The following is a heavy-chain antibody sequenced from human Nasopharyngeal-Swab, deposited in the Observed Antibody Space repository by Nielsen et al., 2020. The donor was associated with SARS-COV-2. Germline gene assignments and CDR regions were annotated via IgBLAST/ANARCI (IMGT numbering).Heavy chain of an antibody. CDR3: ARAASMALDY. D-gene: IGHD2/OR15-2a*01. CDR2: INPSGGST. V-gene: IGHV1-46*04. J-gene: IGHJ4*02. CDR1: GYTFSSYD. Sequence: ASVKVSCKASGYTFSSYDMHWVRQAPGQGLEWMGMINPSGGSTFYAQRLQGRVTMSRDTSTSTVYMDVSSLRFEDTAVYYCARAASMALDYWGQGTLVTVSS.